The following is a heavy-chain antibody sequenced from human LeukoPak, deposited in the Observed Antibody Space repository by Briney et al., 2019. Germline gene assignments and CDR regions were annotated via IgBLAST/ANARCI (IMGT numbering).Heavy chain of an antibody. J-gene: IGHJ2*01. CDR1: GFNLSDYY. CDR3: ARETPSYPTFFDL. V-gene: IGHV3-11*06. CDR2: ISSSSSYT. Sequence: PGGSLRLSCAASGFNLSDYYMSWIRPAPGEGVGWVSYISSSSSYTNYADSVKGRFTISRDNAKNSLYLQMNSLRAEDTAVYYCARETPSYPTFFDLWGRGTLVTVSS. D-gene: IGHD2/OR15-2a*01.